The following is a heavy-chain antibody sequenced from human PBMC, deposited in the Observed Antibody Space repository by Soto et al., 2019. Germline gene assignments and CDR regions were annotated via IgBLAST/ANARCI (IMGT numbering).Heavy chain of an antibody. CDR3: ARDRSVLMVYADLEGGMDV. V-gene: IGHV3-30-3*01. CDR1: GFTFSSYV. CDR2: ISYDGSNK. Sequence: GGSLRLSCAASGFTFSSYVMHWVRQAPGKGLEWVAVISYDGSNKYYADSMKGRFTISRDNSKNTLYLQMNSLRAEDTAVYYCARDRSVLMVYADLEGGMDVWGQGTTVTVSS. J-gene: IGHJ6*02. D-gene: IGHD2-8*01.